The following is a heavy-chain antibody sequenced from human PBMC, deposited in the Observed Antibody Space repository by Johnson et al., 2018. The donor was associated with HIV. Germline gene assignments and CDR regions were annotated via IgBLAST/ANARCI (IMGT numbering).Heavy chain of an antibody. Sequence: QVQLVESGGGVVQPGGSLTLSCAASGFTFSTYGMHWVRQAPGKGLEWVTFIRYDGSNKYYADSVKGRFTISRDNSKNTLYLQMNSLRAEDTAVYYCAKAFEYSSSSMAFDIWGQGTMVTVSS. D-gene: IGHD6-6*01. CDR2: IRYDGSNK. J-gene: IGHJ3*02. V-gene: IGHV3-30*02. CDR1: GFTFSTYG. CDR3: AKAFEYSSSSMAFDI.